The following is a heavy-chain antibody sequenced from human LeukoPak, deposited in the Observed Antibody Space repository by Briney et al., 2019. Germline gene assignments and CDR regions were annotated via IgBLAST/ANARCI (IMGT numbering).Heavy chain of an antibody. J-gene: IGHJ4*02. D-gene: IGHD1-14*01. Sequence: GGSLRLSCAASGFTFNNYAMNWVRQAPGKGLEWVAAISGNGGRTYYTDSVKGRFTISRDNPKNTLYLLMNSLSAEDTALYYCAKEQTSAGYFDYWGQGTLVTVSS. CDR2: ISGNGGRT. CDR3: AKEQTSAGYFDY. V-gene: IGHV3-23*01. CDR1: GFTFNNYA.